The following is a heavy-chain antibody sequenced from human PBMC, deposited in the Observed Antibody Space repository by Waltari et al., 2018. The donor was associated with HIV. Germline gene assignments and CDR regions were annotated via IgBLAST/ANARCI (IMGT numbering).Heavy chain of an antibody. CDR2: IYWNDDK. Sequence: QITLKESGPTLVKPTQTLTLTCTFSGFSLSTSGVGVGWIRQPPGKALEWLALIYWNDDKRYSPSLKSRLTITKDTSKNQVVLTMTNMDPVDTATYYCAHSPGALQLDDAFDIWGQGTMVTVSS. J-gene: IGHJ3*02. CDR1: GFSLSTSGVG. CDR3: AHSPGALQLDDAFDI. V-gene: IGHV2-5*01. D-gene: IGHD6-13*01.